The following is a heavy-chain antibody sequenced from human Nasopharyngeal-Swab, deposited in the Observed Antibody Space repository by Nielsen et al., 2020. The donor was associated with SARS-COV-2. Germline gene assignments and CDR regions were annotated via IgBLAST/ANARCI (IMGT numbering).Heavy chain of an antibody. J-gene: IGHJ6*02. CDR1: GFTFSDYY. Sequence: GESLKISCAASGFTFSDYYMSWLRQAPGKGLEWVSYISSSSSYTNYADSVKGRFTISRDNAKNSLYLQMNSLRAEDTAVYYCARDSMPHCSSTSCRKYGMDVWGQGTTVTVSS. V-gene: IGHV3-11*05. D-gene: IGHD2-2*01. CDR3: ARDSMPHCSSTSCRKYGMDV. CDR2: ISSSSSYT.